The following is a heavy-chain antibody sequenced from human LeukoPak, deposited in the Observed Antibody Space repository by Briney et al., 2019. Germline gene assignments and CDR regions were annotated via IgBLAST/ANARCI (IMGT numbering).Heavy chain of an antibody. V-gene: IGHV4-34*01. CDR3: ARVWLAFDY. Sequence: PSETLSLTCAVSGGSFSAYYWTWIRQPPGKGLEWIGEINHSGSANYNPSLKSRVTISVDTSKNQFSLKLSSVTAADTAVYYCARVWLAFDYWGQGTLVTVSS. J-gene: IGHJ4*02. CDR1: GGSFSAYY. CDR2: INHSGSA. D-gene: IGHD6-19*01.